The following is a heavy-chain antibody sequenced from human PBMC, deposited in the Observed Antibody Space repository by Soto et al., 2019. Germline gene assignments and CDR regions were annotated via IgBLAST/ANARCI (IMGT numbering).Heavy chain of an antibody. D-gene: IGHD1-7*01. CDR2: ISGSGGST. V-gene: IGHV3-23*01. CDR1: GFTFSRYS. CDR3: AKPGITGTTDYYFDY. Sequence: PGGSLILSCAASGFTFSRYSMSWVRQAPGKGLEWVSAISGSGGSTYYADSVKGRLTISRDNSKNTLYLQMNSLRAEDTAVYYCAKPGITGTTDYYFDYWGQGTLVTVSS. J-gene: IGHJ4*02.